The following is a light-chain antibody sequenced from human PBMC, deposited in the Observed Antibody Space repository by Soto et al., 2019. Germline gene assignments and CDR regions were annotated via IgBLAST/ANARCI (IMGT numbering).Light chain of an antibody. CDR3: QQFPTWT. CDR1: QSVGNSY. V-gene: IGKV3-20*01. Sequence: EIVLTQSPGILSLSPGERATLSCRASQSVGNSYLAWYQQKPGQAPRLLMYAASNRATGIPDRFCGSGSGTDFTLTISRLEPEDFAVYYCQQFPTWTFGQGTKVEIK. CDR2: AAS. J-gene: IGKJ1*01.